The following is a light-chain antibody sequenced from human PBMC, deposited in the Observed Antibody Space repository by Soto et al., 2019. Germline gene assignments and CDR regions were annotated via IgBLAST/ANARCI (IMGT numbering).Light chain of an antibody. CDR2: GAS. CDR3: QQYGSSPRYT. V-gene: IGKV3-20*01. J-gene: IGKJ2*01. CDR1: QSVSSSY. Sequence: EIVLTQSPGTLSLSPGQRATLSCRASQSVSSSYLAWYQQKPGQAPSLLIYGASYRATDIPDRFSGSGSGTDFTLTISRLEPEDFAVYYCQQYGSSPRYTFGQGTKLEIK.